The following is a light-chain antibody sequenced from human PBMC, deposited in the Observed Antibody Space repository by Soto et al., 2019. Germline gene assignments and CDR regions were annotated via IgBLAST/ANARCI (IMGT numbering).Light chain of an antibody. J-gene: IGKJ1*01. CDR1: QSVSSK. CDR2: GAS. Sequence: EIVMTQSPATLSVSPGERATLSCRASQSVSSKLAWYQQKPGQAPRLLIYGASTRATGIPARFSGSGSGTEFTLTISSLQSEDFAVCYCQQYNNWPRTFGQGNKVEIK. CDR3: QQYNNWPRT. V-gene: IGKV3-15*01.